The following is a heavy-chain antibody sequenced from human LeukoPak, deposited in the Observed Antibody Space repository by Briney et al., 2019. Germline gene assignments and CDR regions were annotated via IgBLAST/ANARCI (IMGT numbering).Heavy chain of an antibody. V-gene: IGHV3-48*03. D-gene: IGHD6-13*01. J-gene: IGHJ5*02. CDR1: GFTFSSHE. Sequence: GGSLRLSCAASGFTFSSHEMNRVRQAPGKGLEWVSYISSTGRTIYYADSVKGRFTISRDNARSSLYLQMDSLGAEDTAVYYCAREAAAAAGARSNWFDPWGQGTLVTVSS. CDR2: ISSTGRTI. CDR3: AREAAAAAGARSNWFDP.